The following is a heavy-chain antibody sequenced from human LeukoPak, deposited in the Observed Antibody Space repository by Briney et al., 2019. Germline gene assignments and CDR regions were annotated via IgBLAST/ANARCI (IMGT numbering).Heavy chain of an antibody. Sequence: SETLSLTCTVSGGSISSSSYYWGWIRQPPGKGLEWIGSIYYSGSTYYNPSLKSRVTISVDTSKNQFSLKLSSVTAADTAVYYCVRQHSSSRSDWFDPWGQGTLVTVSS. CDR1: GGSISSSSYY. D-gene: IGHD6-13*01. V-gene: IGHV4-39*01. CDR3: VRQHSSSRSDWFDP. CDR2: IYYSGST. J-gene: IGHJ5*02.